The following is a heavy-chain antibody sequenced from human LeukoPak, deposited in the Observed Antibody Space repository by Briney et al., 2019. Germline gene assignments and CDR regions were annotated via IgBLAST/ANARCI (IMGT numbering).Heavy chain of an antibody. D-gene: IGHD3-16*02. CDR3: ARDRPNMITFGGVIVSGPYYFDY. V-gene: IGHV1-18*01. Sequence: ASVKVSCKASGGTFSSYAISWVRHAPGQGLEWMEWISAYNGNTNYAQKLQGRVTMTTDTSTSTAYMELRSLRSDDTAVYYCARDRPNMITFGGVIVSGPYYFDYWGQGTLVTVSS. J-gene: IGHJ4*02. CDR1: GGTFSSYA. CDR2: ISAYNGNT.